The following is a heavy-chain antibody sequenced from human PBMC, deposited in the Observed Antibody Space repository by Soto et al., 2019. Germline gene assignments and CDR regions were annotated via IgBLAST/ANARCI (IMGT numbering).Heavy chain of an antibody. CDR2: ITHTGST. V-gene: IGHV4-34*01. D-gene: IGHD4-17*01. J-gene: IGHJ4*02. CDR1: GGSFSCYS. CDR3: ARDKTTGLCDY. Sequence: QVQLQQWGAGLLKPSETLSLTCSVYGGSFSCYSWTWLRHPPGTGLEWIGEITHTGSTNYNPSLKSRVTISVDTSKNQVSLKLTSVTAADTAVYYCARDKTTGLCDYWGQGTLVTVSS.